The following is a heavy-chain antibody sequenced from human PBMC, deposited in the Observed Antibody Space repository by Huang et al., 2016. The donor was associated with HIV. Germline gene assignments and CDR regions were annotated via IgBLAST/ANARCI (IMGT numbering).Heavy chain of an antibody. J-gene: IGHJ1*01. CDR1: GFTFSSSG. CDR3: ALKGDSSGWEYFRH. D-gene: IGHD6-19*01. Sequence: QVQLVESGGGVVQPGRSLRLSCAASGFTFSSSGMHWVRQAPGKGLEWVAVIWYDGSNKYYADSVKGRFTISRDNSKNTLYLQMNSLKTEDTAVYYCALKGDSSGWEYFRHWGQGTLVTVSS. V-gene: IGHV3-33*08. CDR2: IWYDGSNK.